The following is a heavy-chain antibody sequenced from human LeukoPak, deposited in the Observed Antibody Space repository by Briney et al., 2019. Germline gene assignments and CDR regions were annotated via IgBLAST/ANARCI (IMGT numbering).Heavy chain of an antibody. V-gene: IGHV1-3*01. Sequence: ASVKVSCKTSGYNFPSYTMHWLRQAPGQSPEWMGSINGDNGNTRYSEKFQDRVTFTRYTSASSAYMELSSLRFGDTAVYYCARSSSGTYHYWGQGTLVTVSS. CDR3: ARSSSGTYHY. CDR1: GYNFPSYT. J-gene: IGHJ4*02. D-gene: IGHD3-10*01. CDR2: INGDNGNT.